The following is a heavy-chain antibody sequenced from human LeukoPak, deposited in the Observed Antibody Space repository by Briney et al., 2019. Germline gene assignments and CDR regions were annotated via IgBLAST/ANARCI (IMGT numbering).Heavy chain of an antibody. J-gene: IGHJ4*02. CDR2: INQDGSKK. CDR1: RSTFSNYW. V-gene: IGHV3-7*01. CDR3: AKWGPHCVGDYCPALDS. D-gene: IGHD2-21*02. Sequence: GGSLRLSCVASRSTFSNYWMSWVRQAPGKGLEWVANINQDGSKKPYADSMKGRFTISRDNAKESLYLQLNSLRADDTAVYYCAKWGPHCVGDYCPALDSWGQGTLVTVSS.